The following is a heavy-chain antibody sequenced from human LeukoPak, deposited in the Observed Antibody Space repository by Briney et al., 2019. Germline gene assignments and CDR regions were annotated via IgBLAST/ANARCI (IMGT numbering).Heavy chain of an antibody. D-gene: IGHD2-15*01. J-gene: IGHJ5*02. CDR3: ARDRAGYLNWFDP. CDR2: MYMSGAT. CDR1: GGTISNYY. Sequence: SETLSLTCTVSGGTISNYYWSWIRQPAGKGLEWIGRMYMSGATNFNPSLESRVTMSVDKSKNQFFLKLTSVTAADTAVYYCARDRAGYLNWFDPWGQGTLVTVSS. V-gene: IGHV4-4*07.